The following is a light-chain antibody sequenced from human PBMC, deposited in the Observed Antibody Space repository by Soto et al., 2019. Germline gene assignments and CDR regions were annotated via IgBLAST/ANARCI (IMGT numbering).Light chain of an antibody. J-gene: IGKJ5*01. Sequence: EIVLTQSPATLSLSPGERATLSCRASQSFSSYLAWYQQKPGQAPRLLIYDASKRATGIPARFSGRGSGTDFTLAVSSLEAEDFAGYYCQQRSNWPPVITFGQGTRLE. CDR1: QSFSSY. CDR3: QQRSNWPPVIT. V-gene: IGKV3-11*01. CDR2: DAS.